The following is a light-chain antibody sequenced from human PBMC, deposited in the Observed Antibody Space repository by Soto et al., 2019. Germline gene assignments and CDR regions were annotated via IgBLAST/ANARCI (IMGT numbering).Light chain of an antibody. CDR2: AAS. Sequence: DIQMTQSPSSLSASVGDRVTITCRASQSISSYLHWYQQKPGKAPKLLIYAASSLQSGVPSRFSGSGSGSAFTLTISSLQPEDFATYYCQRSFSTPLTFGGGTKVEIK. CDR1: QSISSY. V-gene: IGKV1-39*01. CDR3: QRSFSTPLT. J-gene: IGKJ4*01.